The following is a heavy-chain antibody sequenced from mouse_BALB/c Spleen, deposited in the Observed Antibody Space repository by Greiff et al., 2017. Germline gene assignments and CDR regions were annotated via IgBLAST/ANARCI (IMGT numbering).Heavy chain of an antibody. J-gene: IGHJ2*01. CDR2: IDPANGNT. D-gene: IGHD2-4*01. Sequence: VQLKESGAELVKPGASVKLSCTASGFNIKDTYMHWVKQRPEQGLEWIGRIDPANGNTKYDPKFQGKATITADTSSNTAYLQLSSLTSEDTAVYYCARGLRGNWDYWGQGTTLTVSS. CDR1: GFNIKDTY. V-gene: IGHV14-3*02. CDR3: ARGLRGNWDY.